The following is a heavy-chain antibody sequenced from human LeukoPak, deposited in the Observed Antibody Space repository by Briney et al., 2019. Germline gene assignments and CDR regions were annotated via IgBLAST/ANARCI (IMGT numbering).Heavy chain of an antibody. D-gene: IGHD2-21*01. CDR1: GFTFSSYA. V-gene: IGHV3-23*01. Sequence: GGSLRLSCAAAGFTFSSYAMSWVRQAPGKGLEWVSATSSSDAGTYHGDSVRGRFTISRDNSKNTLYLQMNSLRVEDAAVYYCARAPVTSCRGAYCYPFDYWGQGTLVTVSS. CDR3: ARAPVTSCRGAYCYPFDY. J-gene: IGHJ4*02. CDR2: TSSSDAGT.